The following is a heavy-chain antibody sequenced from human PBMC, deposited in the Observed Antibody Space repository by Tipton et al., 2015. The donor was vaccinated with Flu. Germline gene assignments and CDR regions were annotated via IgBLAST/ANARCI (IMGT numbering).Heavy chain of an antibody. CDR3: ARDLWNDRRAYYYYGVDV. CDR2: IYYSGTT. V-gene: IGHV4-39*07. Sequence: TLSLTCTVSGGSISTINYYWGWVRQPPGKGLEWIGSIYYSGTTYYNPSLKSRVTISIDASKNQFSLDMTSLTAADTAVYYCARDLWNDRRAYYYYGVDVWGKVTTVTVPS. D-gene: IGHD1-1*01. CDR1: GGSISTINYY. J-gene: IGHJ6*04.